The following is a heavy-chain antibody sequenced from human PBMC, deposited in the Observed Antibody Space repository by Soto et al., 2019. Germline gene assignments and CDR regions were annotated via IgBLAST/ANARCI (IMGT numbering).Heavy chain of an antibody. Sequence: GGSLRLSCAASEFNFNSAWMSWVRQAPGKGLEWVGRIKSKSDGGTTDYVAPVKGRFTISRDDSKNTLYLRMSGLKTEDTALYFCTTSIVVTTFDVFDIWGQGTMVTVSS. CDR1: EFNFNSAW. D-gene: IGHD2-21*02. CDR2: IKSKSDGGTT. V-gene: IGHV3-15*01. CDR3: TTSIVVTTFDVFDI. J-gene: IGHJ3*02.